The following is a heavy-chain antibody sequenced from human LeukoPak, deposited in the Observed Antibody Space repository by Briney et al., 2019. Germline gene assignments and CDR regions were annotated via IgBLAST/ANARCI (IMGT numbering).Heavy chain of an antibody. J-gene: IGHJ4*02. V-gene: IGHV3-7*01. CDR2: IKEDGSDK. CDR3: ARVYQGVSLFDGIDY. Sequence: GGSLRLSCEATGFIFSNYWMAWVRQAPGKGLEWMANIKEDGSDKNYVDSMKGRFTVSRDNAKNSLYLQMNSLRAEDTAVYYCARVYQGVSLFDGIDYWGQGTLVTVSS. D-gene: IGHD3-10*01. CDR1: GFIFSNYW.